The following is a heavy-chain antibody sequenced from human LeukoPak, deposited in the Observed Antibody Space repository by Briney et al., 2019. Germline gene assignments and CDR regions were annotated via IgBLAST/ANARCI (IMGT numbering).Heavy chain of an antibody. V-gene: IGHV3-43*01. CDR1: GFTFDDYT. J-gene: IGHJ6*03. CDR3: ARVGYYYYYMDV. Sequence: GGSLRLSCAASGFTFDDYTMHWVRQAPGKGLEWVSLISWDGDSTYYADSVKGRFTISRDNSKNSLYLQMNSLRIEDTALYYCARVGYYYYYMDVWGKGTTVTVSS. CDR2: ISWDGDST.